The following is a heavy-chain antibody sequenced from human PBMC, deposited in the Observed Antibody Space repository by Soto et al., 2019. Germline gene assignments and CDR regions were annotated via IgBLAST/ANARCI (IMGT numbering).Heavy chain of an antibody. CDR3: ARDNYDFWSGYYNTRYYYYGMDV. CDR1: GFTFSSYA. D-gene: IGHD3-3*01. V-gene: IGHV3-30-3*01. CDR2: ISYDGSNK. J-gene: IGHJ6*02. Sequence: GGSLRLSCAASGFTFSSYAMHWVRQAPGKGLEWVAVISYDGSNKYYADSVKGRFTISRDNSKNTLYLQMNSLRAEDTAVYYCARDNYDFWSGYYNTRYYYYGMDVWGQGTTVTVSS.